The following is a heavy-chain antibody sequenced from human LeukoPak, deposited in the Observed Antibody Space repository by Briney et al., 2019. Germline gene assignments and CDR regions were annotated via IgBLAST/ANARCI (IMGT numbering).Heavy chain of an antibody. J-gene: IGHJ4*02. V-gene: IGHV3-21*01. CDR2: ISSSSSYI. CDR1: GFTFSSYS. D-gene: IGHD3-10*01. Sequence: PGGSLRLSCAASGFTFSSYSMNWVRQAPGKGLEWVSSISSSSSYIYYADSVKGRFTISRDNAKNSLYLQMNSLRAEDTAVYYCARETITMVRGVLDYWGQGTLVTVSS. CDR3: ARETITMVRGVLDY.